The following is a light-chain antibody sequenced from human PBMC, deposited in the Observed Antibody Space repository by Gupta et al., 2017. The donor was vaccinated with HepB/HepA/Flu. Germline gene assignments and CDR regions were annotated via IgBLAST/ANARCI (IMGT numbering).Light chain of an antibody. CDR2: DAS. CDR3: QQRSNWHPLT. V-gene: IGKV3-11*01. J-gene: IGKJ4*01. Sequence: EIVLPQSPATLSLSPGERSTLSCRASQSASSYLAWYQQKPGQAPRLLIYDASNRATGIPARCRGSGSGTEVTLTISSREHEDVAVYYCQQRSNWHPLTFGGGTKVEIK. CDR1: QSASSY.